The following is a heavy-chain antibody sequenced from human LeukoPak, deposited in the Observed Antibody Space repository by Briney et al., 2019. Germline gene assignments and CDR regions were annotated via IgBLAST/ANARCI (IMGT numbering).Heavy chain of an antibody. CDR3: ARDFSVWFGELLHDY. J-gene: IGHJ4*02. Sequence: PGGSLRLSCAASGFTFSSYSMNWGRQAPGKGLEWVSSISSSSSYIYYADSVKGRFTISRDNAKNSLYLQMNSLRAEDTAVYYCARDFSVWFGELLHDYWGQGTLVTVSS. CDR1: GFTFSSYS. CDR2: ISSSSSYI. V-gene: IGHV3-21*01. D-gene: IGHD3-10*01.